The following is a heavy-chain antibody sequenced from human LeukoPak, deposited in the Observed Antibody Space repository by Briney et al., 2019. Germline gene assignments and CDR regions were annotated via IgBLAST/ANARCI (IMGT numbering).Heavy chain of an antibody. CDR3: ARGTLLWFGLLDS. D-gene: IGHD3-10*01. CDR2: MNPNSGNP. Sequence: ASVKVSCKASGYSLTSYDINGVRQTPGRGLEWMGWMNPNSGNPGYAQKFRGRVTMTRNTSISTAYLELCSLTSEDTAVYYCARGTLLWFGLLDSWGQGSLVTVSS. V-gene: IGHV1-8*01. CDR1: GYSLTSYD. J-gene: IGHJ4*02.